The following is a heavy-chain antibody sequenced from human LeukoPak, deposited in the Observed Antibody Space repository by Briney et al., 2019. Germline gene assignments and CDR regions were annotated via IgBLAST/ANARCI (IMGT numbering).Heavy chain of an antibody. CDR1: GFTFSNAW. J-gene: IGHJ5*02. CDR2: IKSKTDGGTT. CDR3: TKETAPVGFDP. V-gene: IGHV3-15*01. Sequence: GGSLRLSCAASGFTFSNAWMSWVRQAPGKGLEWVGRIKSKTDGGTTDYAAPVKGRFTISRDDSKNTLYLQMNSLKTEDTAVYYCTKETAPVGFDPWGQGTLVTVSS.